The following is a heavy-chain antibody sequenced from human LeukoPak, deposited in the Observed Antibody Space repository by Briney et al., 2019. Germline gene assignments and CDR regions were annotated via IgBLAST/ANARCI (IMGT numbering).Heavy chain of an antibody. D-gene: IGHD3/OR15-3a*01. CDR3: ARDRDWNFDY. V-gene: IGHV3-21*01. Sequence: GGSLRLSCAASGFTFSDYTMDWVRQAPGKELEWVSSISPSSTYIKYSVSVKGRFTISRDDAKNSLYLQMNSLRADDTAVYYCARDRDWNFDYWGQGTLVTVSS. CDR2: ISPSSTYI. CDR1: GFTFSDYT. J-gene: IGHJ4*02.